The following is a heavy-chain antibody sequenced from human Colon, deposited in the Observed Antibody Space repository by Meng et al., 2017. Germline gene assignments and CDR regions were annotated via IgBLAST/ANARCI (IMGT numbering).Heavy chain of an antibody. V-gene: IGHV4-31*02. J-gene: IGHJ4*02. Sequence: QWRLQASGPGLLKPSQTLSLTCTVSGGSNSSGGYYWSWIRQHPGKGLEWIGYISNSGSTYYNPSLKSRTTISIDTSKNQFSLNLFSLTVADTAVYYCARTGLHSYYFDYWGQGTLVTVSS. CDR3: ARTGLHSYYFDY. CDR1: GGSNSSGGYY. D-gene: IGHD2-21*01. CDR2: ISNSGST.